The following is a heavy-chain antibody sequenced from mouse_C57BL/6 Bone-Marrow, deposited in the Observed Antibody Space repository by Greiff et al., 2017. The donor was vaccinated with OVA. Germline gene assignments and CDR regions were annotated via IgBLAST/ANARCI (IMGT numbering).Heavy chain of an antibody. CDR2: INPYNGGT. Sequence: VHVKQSGPVLVKPGASVKMSCKASGYTFTDYYMNWVKQSHGKSLEWIGVINPYNGGTSYNQKFKGKATLTVDKSSSTAYMELNSLTSEDSAVYYCARGQTAQNYFDYWGQGTTLTVSS. V-gene: IGHV1-19*01. J-gene: IGHJ2*01. CDR3: ARGQTAQNYFDY. D-gene: IGHD3-2*02. CDR1: GYTFTDYY.